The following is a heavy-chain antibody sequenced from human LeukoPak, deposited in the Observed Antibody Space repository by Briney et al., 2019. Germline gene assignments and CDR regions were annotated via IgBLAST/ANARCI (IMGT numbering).Heavy chain of an antibody. J-gene: IGHJ3*02. CDR2: IYSGGST. CDR3: ARDLEDSSPFGAFDM. V-gene: IGHV3-53*01. D-gene: IGHD3-22*01. CDR1: GFTVSSNY. Sequence: PGGSLRLSCAASGFTVSSNYMSWVRQAPGKGLEWVSVIYSGGSTYYADSVKGRFTISRDNSKNTLYLQMNSLRAEDTAVYYCARDLEDSSPFGAFDMWGQGTMVTVSS.